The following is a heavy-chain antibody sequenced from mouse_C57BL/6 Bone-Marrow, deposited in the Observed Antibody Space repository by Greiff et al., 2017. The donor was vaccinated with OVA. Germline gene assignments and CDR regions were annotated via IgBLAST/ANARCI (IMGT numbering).Heavy chain of an antibody. J-gene: IGHJ1*03. CDR2: IDPSDSYT. CDR3: ARGLGSSSRCYWYFDV. V-gene: IGHV1-59*01. CDR1: GYTFTSYW. Sequence: VQLQQPGAELVRPGTSVKLSCKASGYTFTSYWMHWVKQRPGQGLEWIGVIDPSDSYTNYNQKFKGKATLTVDTSSSTAYMRLSSLTSEDSAVYYCARGLGSSSRCYWYFDVWGTGTTVTVSS. D-gene: IGHD1-1*01.